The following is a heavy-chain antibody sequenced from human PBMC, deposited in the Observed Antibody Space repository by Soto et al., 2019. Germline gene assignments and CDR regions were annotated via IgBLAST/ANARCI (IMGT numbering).Heavy chain of an antibody. CDR1: GGPIRSSSHY. D-gene: IGHD1-1*01. J-gene: IGHJ4*02. Sequence: SETLSLTCTVSGGPIRSSSHYWGWIRQSPGTGLEWIGSIDESGDSYYNPSLKSRVTIFVDTSNNQFSLKLISVTGADSAIYYCAREGGYVDYWGQGTLVTVSS. CDR3: AREGGYVDY. CDR2: IDESGDS. V-gene: IGHV4-39*02.